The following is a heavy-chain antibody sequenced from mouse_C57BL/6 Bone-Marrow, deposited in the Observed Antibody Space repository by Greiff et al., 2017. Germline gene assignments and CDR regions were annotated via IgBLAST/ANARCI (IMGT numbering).Heavy chain of an antibody. CDR2: INPGSGGT. CDR1: GYAFTNYL. V-gene: IGHV1-54*01. CDR3: ARSKNWDSWFAY. D-gene: IGHD4-1*01. J-gene: IGHJ3*01. Sequence: VQLQESGAELVRPGTSVKVSCKASGYAFTNYLIEWVKQRPGQGLEWIGVINPGSGGTNYNEKFKGKATLTADKSTSTAYMQRSSLTSEDSAFYFCARSKNWDSWFAYWGQGTLVTVSA.